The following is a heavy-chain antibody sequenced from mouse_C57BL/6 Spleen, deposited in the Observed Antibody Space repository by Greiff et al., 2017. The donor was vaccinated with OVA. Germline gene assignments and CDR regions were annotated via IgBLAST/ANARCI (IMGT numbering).Heavy chain of an antibody. Sequence: QVQLKQPGAELVMPGASVKLSCKASGYTFTSYWMHWVKQRPGQGLEWIGEIDPSDSYTNYNQKFKGKSTLTVDKSSSTAYMQLSSLTSEDSAVYYCASPITTVSAGFAYWGQGTLVTVSA. V-gene: IGHV1-69*01. CDR2: IDPSDSYT. CDR1: GYTFTSYW. D-gene: IGHD1-1*01. CDR3: ASPITTVSAGFAY. J-gene: IGHJ3*01.